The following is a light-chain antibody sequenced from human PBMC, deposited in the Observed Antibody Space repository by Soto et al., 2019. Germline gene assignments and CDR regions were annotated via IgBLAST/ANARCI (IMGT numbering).Light chain of an antibody. CDR2: DDI. V-gene: IGLV1-51*01. CDR3: GSWDSSLTANV. CDR1: TSNVANNF. J-gene: IGLJ1*01. Sequence: TQPPSVSAAPGQKVTISCYGTTSNVANNFVSWYQQFPGKAPKLLIYDDIRRPSGIPDRFSASKSGTSATLGITGLQTGDEADYYCGSWDSSLTANVFGTGTKVTVL.